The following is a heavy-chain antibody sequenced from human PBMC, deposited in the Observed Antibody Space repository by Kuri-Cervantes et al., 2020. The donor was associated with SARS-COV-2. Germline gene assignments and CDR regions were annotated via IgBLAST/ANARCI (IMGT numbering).Heavy chain of an antibody. CDR1: GGSISSSGYY. V-gene: IGHV4-39*07. Sequence: GSLRLSCTVSGGSISSSGYYWSWIRQPPGKGLEWIGEINHSGSTNYNPSLKSRVTISVDTSKNQFSLKLSSVTAADTAVYYCARGPVIVGDTRRRVLDYWGQGTLVTVSS. CDR2: INHSGST. D-gene: IGHD1-26*01. J-gene: IGHJ4*02. CDR3: ARGPVIVGDTRRRVLDY.